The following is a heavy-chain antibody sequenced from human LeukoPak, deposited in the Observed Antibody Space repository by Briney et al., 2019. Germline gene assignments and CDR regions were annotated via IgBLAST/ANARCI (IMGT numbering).Heavy chain of an antibody. CDR3: AREGYDSKVYYKADY. CDR1: GGSISISTYY. D-gene: IGHD3-22*01. CDR2: IYHSGST. Sequence: PSETLSLTCTVSGGSISISTYYWGWIRQPPGKGLEWIGSIYHSGSTHYNPSLRSRVTMSVDTSKNQFSLKVSSVTAADTAVYYCAREGYDSKVYYKADYWGQGTLVTVSS. J-gene: IGHJ4*02. V-gene: IGHV4-39*07.